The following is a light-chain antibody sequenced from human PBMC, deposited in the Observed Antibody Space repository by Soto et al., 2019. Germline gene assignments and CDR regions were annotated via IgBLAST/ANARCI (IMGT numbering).Light chain of an antibody. V-gene: IGKV1-39*01. CDR1: QDISHY. CDR2: AAS. CDR3: QQSYNSPQT. Sequence: IRMTQSPSSLSASVGDPVTITCQATQDISHYLNWYQQKPGKALKLLIYAASSLQSGLPSRFSGSGSGTDFTLIITSRQPEDFATYSCQQSYNSPQTFGQGTKVDIK. J-gene: IGKJ1*01.